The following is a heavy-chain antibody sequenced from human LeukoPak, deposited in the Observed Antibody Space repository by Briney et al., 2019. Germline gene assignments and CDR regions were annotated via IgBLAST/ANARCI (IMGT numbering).Heavy chain of an antibody. D-gene: IGHD3/OR15-3a*01. CDR2: ISYDGIKK. V-gene: IGHV3-30*03. J-gene: IGHJ3*02. Sequence: PGGSLRLSCAASGFTFSSYWMSWVRQAPGKGLEWVALISYDGIKKSYADSVKGRFTISRENSKNTLYVQMNGLRAEDTAVYYCARVGYTYGFLGAFDIWGQGTMVTVSS. CDR3: ARVGYTYGFLGAFDI. CDR1: GFTFSSYW.